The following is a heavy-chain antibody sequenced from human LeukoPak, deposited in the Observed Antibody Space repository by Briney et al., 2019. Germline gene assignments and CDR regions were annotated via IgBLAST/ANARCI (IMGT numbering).Heavy chain of an antibody. V-gene: IGHV1-18*01. Sequence: GASVKVSCKASGYTFNNYGISWVRRAPGQGLEWMGWVTSYNGDTNYAQKFHGRVTMSADTSTSTAYMELRSLRFDDTAIYYCAKDWHILTGRNCFDPWGQGTLVTVSS. CDR2: VTSYNGDT. D-gene: IGHD3-9*01. J-gene: IGHJ5*02. CDR1: GYTFNNYG. CDR3: AKDWHILTGRNCFDP.